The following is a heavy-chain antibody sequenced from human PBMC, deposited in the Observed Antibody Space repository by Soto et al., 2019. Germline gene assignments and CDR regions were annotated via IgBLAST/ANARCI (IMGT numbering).Heavy chain of an antibody. CDR2: MNPNSGDT. CDR3: ARESGGATATLDYYYFYMDV. J-gene: IGHJ6*03. D-gene: IGHD5-12*01. Sequence: QVQLVQSGAEVKNPGASVTVSCKASGYRFSDYYLHWVRQAPGQGPEWMVWMNPNSGDTKYAQKFKGRVTMTRDTAVRTAFMELNWLKSDDTAVYYCARESGGATATLDYYYFYMDVWGIGTTVTVSS. V-gene: IGHV1-2*02. CDR1: GYRFSDYY.